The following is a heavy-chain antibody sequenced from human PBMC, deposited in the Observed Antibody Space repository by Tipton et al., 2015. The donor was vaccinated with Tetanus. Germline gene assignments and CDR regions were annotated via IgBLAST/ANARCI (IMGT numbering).Heavy chain of an antibody. CDR2: IYHSGST. Sequence: TLSLTCTVSGGSISTYHWNWIRQFPGKGLEWIAYIYHSGSTYYNPSLRSRLSISVDTSKNQFSLRLSSVTAADTAVYYCARDRHYCRGGNCYQDWFDPWGQGTLVTVSS. CDR3: ARDRHYCRGGNCYQDWFDP. CDR1: GGSISTYH. D-gene: IGHD2-15*01. J-gene: IGHJ5*02. V-gene: IGHV4-59*06.